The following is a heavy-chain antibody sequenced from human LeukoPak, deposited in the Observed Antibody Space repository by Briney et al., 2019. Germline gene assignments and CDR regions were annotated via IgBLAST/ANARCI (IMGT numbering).Heavy chain of an antibody. J-gene: IGHJ6*02. V-gene: IGHV3-30*18. CDR1: GFTFSSYG. CDR3: AKDQGPPAVVTYYCGMDV. Sequence: ESGGGVVQPGRSLRLSCAASGFTFSSYGMHWVRQAPGKGLEWVAVISYDGSNKYHADSVKGRFTISRDNSKNTLYLQMNSLRAEDTAVYYCAKDQGPPAVVTYYCGMDVWGQGTTVTVSS. D-gene: IGHD3-22*01. CDR2: ISYDGSNK.